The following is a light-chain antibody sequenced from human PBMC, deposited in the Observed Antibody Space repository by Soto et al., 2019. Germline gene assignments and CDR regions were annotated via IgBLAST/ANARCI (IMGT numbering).Light chain of an antibody. CDR3: QQYNSYSWT. Sequence: DIQMTQSSSTLSASVGDRVTITCLASQSISSWLAWYQQKPGKAPKLLIYAASSLQSGVPSRFSGSGSETEFTLTISSLQPDDFATYYCQQYNSYSWTFGQGTKVDIK. CDR2: AAS. V-gene: IGKV1-5*01. CDR1: QSISSW. J-gene: IGKJ1*01.